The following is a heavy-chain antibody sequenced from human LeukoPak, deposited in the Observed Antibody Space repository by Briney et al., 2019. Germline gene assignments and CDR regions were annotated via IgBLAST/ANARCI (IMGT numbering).Heavy chain of an antibody. CDR3: VTGDSGWGARPVYFDY. V-gene: IGHV3-21*01. J-gene: IGHJ4*02. Sequence: GGSLRLSCAASGFTFSSYSMNWVREAPGKGLEWVSSISSSSSYIYYADSVKGRFTISRDNAKNSLYLQMNSLRAEDTAVYYCVTGDSGWGARPVYFDYWGQGTLVTVSS. D-gene: IGHD6-19*01. CDR1: GFTFSSYS. CDR2: ISSSSSYI.